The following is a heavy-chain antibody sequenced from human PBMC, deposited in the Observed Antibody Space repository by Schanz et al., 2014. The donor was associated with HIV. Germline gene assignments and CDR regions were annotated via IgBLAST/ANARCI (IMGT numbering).Heavy chain of an antibody. D-gene: IGHD4-17*01. J-gene: IGHJ6*02. Sequence: QVQVVESGGGGVRPGRPRDLSWAGPGFPFSSFGSPGARRAPGKGREWVAASWYDGNTEYYADSVKGRFTISRDNSKKTLYLQMNSLRGEDSAVYYCARDRMDTVVSYYYYYGMDVWGQGTTVIVSS. CDR2: SWYDGNTE. CDR3: ARDRMDTVVSYYYYYGMDV. CDR1: GFPFSSFG. V-gene: IGHV3-33*01.